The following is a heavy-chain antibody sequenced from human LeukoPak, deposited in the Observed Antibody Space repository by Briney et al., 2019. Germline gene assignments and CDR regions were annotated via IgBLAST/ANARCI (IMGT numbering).Heavy chain of an antibody. D-gene: IGHD6-6*01. Sequence: ASVKVSCKASGYTFADYYIHWVRQAPGQGLEWIGRINPDSGGTNSAQKFQGRVTMTRDTSISTAYIELSSLRSDDTAVYYCARAKEQTIAARYFDYWGQGTLVTVSS. J-gene: IGHJ4*02. CDR2: INPDSGGT. CDR3: ARAKEQTIAARYFDY. V-gene: IGHV1-2*06. CDR1: GYTFADYY.